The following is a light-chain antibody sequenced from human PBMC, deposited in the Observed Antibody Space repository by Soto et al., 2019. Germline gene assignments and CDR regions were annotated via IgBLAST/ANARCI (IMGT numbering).Light chain of an antibody. Sequence: QSALTQPASVAGSPGQSITISCTGTSSDVGGYNYGSWYQQHPGKAPKLMIYDVSNRPSGVSNRFSGSKSGNTASLTISGLQAEDEAEYYCSSYTSSSTFWVFGGGTKVTVL. J-gene: IGLJ3*02. CDR1: SSDVGGYNY. CDR3: SSYTSSSTFWV. V-gene: IGLV2-14*01. CDR2: DVS.